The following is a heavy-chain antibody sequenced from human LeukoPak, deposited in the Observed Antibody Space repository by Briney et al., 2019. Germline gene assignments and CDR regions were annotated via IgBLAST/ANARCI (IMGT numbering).Heavy chain of an antibody. V-gene: IGHV3-30*18. Sequence: GRSLRLSCAASGFTVSSYGMHWVRQAPGKGLEWVAVISYDGSNKYYADSVKGRFTISRDNSKNTLYLQMNSLRAEDTAVYYCAKLGGYYDSTPLGDWGQGTMVTVSS. CDR3: AKLGGYYDSTPLGD. CDR2: ISYDGSNK. J-gene: IGHJ3*01. CDR1: GFTVSSYG. D-gene: IGHD3-22*01.